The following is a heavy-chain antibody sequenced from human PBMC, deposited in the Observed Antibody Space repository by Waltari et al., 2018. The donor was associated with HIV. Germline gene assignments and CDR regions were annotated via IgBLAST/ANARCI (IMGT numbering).Heavy chain of an antibody. CDR3: ARAEGYCSTSTCRTYGMDV. D-gene: IGHD2-2*01. CDR1: EYTFTDYY. CDR2: IDPKSGDT. Sequence: QVQLVQSGAEVKKPGASVKVSCKASEYTFTDYYIHWVRQAPGQGLEWMGWIDPKSGDTNYAQTFQGRVTMTRDTSIRTAYMELSGLTSDDTALYYCARAEGYCSTSTCRTYGMDVWGQGTTVTVSS. J-gene: IGHJ6*02. V-gene: IGHV1-2*02.